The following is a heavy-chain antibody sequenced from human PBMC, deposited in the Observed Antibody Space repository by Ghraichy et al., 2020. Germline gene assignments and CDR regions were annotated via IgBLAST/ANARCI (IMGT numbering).Heavy chain of an antibody. V-gene: IGHV3-33*01. Sequence: GSLRLSCAASGFTFSSYGMHWVRQAPGKGLEWVAVIWYDGTNKYYADSVKGRFTISRDNSKNTLYLQMNSLRAEDTAVYYCARDRVPAAPYYYYGMDVWGQGTTVTVSS. D-gene: IGHD2-2*01. CDR1: GFTFSSYG. J-gene: IGHJ6*02. CDR2: IWYDGTNK. CDR3: ARDRVPAAPYYYYGMDV.